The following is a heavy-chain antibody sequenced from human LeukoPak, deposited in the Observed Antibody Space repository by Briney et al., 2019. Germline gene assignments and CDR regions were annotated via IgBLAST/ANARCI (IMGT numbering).Heavy chain of an antibody. Sequence: KPSETLALTCAVYGGSFSGYYWSWIRQPPGKGLEWIGEINHSGSTNYNPSLKSRVTISVDTSKNQFSLKLSSVTAADTAVYYCARGRRYYYDSSGYYYPFDYWGQGTLVTVSS. CDR1: GGSFSGYY. J-gene: IGHJ4*02. CDR2: INHSGST. V-gene: IGHV4-34*01. D-gene: IGHD3-22*01. CDR3: ARGRRYYYDSSGYYYPFDY.